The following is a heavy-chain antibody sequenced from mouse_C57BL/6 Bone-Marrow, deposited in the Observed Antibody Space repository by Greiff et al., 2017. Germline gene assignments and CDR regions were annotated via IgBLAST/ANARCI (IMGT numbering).Heavy chain of an antibody. J-gene: IGHJ4*01. CDR2: ISSGSSTI. CDR3: ARDYYGSSWGAMDY. Sequence: EVHLVESGGGLVKPGGSLKLSCAASGFTFSDYGMHWVRQAPEKGLEWVAYISSGSSTIYYADTVKGRFTISRDNAKNTLFLQMTSLRSEDTAMYYYARDYYGSSWGAMDYWGQGTSVTVSS. D-gene: IGHD1-1*01. CDR1: GFTFSDYG. V-gene: IGHV5-17*01.